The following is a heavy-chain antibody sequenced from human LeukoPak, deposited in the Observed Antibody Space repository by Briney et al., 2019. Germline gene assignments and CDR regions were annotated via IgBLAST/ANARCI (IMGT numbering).Heavy chain of an antibody. V-gene: IGHV4-61*02. D-gene: IGHD3-10*01. CDR1: GGSISSGSYY. Sequence: SETLSLTCTVSGGSISSGSYYWSWIRQPAGKGLEWIGRIYTSGSTNYNPSLKSRVTISVDTSKNQFSLKLCSLTAPDTAVYYCARHYGSGSYSLGAYFDYWGQGTLVTVSS. CDR3: ARHYGSGSYSLGAYFDY. J-gene: IGHJ4*02. CDR2: IYTSGST.